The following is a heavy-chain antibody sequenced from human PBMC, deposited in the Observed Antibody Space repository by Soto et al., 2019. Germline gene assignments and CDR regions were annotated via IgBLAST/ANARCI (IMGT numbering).Heavy chain of an antibody. Sequence: GASVKVSCKASGGTFSSYAISWVRQAPGQGLEWMGGIIPIFGTANYAQKFQGRVTITADESTSTAHMELSSLRSEDTAVYYCASSNVSYSSTSCDGMDVWGQGTTVTVSS. V-gene: IGHV1-69*13. D-gene: IGHD2-2*01. CDR1: GGTFSSYA. CDR2: IIPIFGTA. CDR3: ASSNVSYSSTSCDGMDV. J-gene: IGHJ6*02.